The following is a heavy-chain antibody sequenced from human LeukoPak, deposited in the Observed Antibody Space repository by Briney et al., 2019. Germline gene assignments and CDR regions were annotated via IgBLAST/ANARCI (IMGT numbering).Heavy chain of an antibody. CDR1: GFTFSSYA. CDR2: ISGSGGST. J-gene: IGHJ4*02. V-gene: IGHV3-23*01. CDR3: AKGGARICSSTSCYYY. Sequence: GGSLRLSCAASGFTFSSYAMSWVRQAPGKGLEWVSAISGSGGSTYYADSVKGRFTISRDNSKNTLYLQMNSLRAEDTAVYYCAKGGARICSSTSCYYYWGQGTQVTVSS. D-gene: IGHD2-2*01.